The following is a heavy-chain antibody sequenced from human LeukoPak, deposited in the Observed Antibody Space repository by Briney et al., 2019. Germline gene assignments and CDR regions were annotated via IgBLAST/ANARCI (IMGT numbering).Heavy chain of an antibody. J-gene: IGHJ4*02. D-gene: IGHD4-17*01. V-gene: IGHV3-23*01. Sequence: GGSLRLSCAASGFTFSSYAMSWVRQAPGKGLEWVSSISDSGGSTYYADSVKGRFTVSRDNSKNTLYLQMSSLRADDTAVYYCAREGLDGDYDRTDYWGQGTLVTVSS. CDR1: GFTFSSYA. CDR3: AREGLDGDYDRTDY. CDR2: ISDSGGST.